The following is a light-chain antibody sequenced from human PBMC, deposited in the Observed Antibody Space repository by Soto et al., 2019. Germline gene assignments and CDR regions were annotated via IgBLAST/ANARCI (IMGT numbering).Light chain of an antibody. V-gene: IGKV1-5*03. Sequence: DIQMTQSPSTLSASVGDRVTITCRASQSISTWLAWYQQKPGKAPKLLIYKASSLESGVPSRFSGSVSGTEFTLTISGLQPDDFATYYCQQYDTYHTFGRGTKLEIK. CDR1: QSISTW. CDR2: KAS. J-gene: IGKJ2*01. CDR3: QQYDTYHT.